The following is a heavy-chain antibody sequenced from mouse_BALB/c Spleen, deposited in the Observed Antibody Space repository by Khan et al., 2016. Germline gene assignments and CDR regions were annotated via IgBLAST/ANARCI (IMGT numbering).Heavy chain of an antibody. CDR2: INTETGET. V-gene: IGHV9-2-1*01. CDR1: GYTFTDYS. J-gene: IGHJ1*01. Sequence: QIQLVQSGPELKKPGETVKISCKASGYTFTDYSMHWVKQAPGKGLKWMGWINTETGETTYADDFKGRFAFFLETSASTAYLQINNLKYVSTATYFCARKVYFDVWGAGTTVTVSS. CDR3: ARKVYFDV.